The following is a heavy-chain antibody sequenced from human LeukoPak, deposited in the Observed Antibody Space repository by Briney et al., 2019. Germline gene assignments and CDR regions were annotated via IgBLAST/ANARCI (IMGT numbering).Heavy chain of an antibody. Sequence: GGSLRLSCAASGFTFSSYAMSWVRQAPGKGLEWVSAISGSGGSTYYADSVKGRFTISRDNSENTLYLQMNSLRAEDTAVYYCAKDLSNYDIKYYYYMDVWGKGTTVTVSS. D-gene: IGHD3-3*01. CDR2: ISGSGGST. CDR1: GFTFSSYA. V-gene: IGHV3-23*01. CDR3: AKDLSNYDIKYYYYMDV. J-gene: IGHJ6*03.